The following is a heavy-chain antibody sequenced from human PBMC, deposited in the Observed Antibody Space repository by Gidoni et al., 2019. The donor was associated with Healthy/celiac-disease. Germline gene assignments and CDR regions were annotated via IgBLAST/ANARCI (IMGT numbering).Heavy chain of an antibody. Sequence: EVQLVESGGGLVKPGGSLRLSCAASGFTFSSYSMNWVRQAPGKGLEWVSSISSSSSYIYYADSVKGRFTISRDNAKNSLYLQMNSLRAEDTAVYYCARDGFYGDYRPIDYWGQGTLVTVSS. D-gene: IGHD4-17*01. V-gene: IGHV3-21*01. CDR3: ARDGFYGDYRPIDY. J-gene: IGHJ4*02. CDR2: ISSSSSYI. CDR1: GFTFSSYS.